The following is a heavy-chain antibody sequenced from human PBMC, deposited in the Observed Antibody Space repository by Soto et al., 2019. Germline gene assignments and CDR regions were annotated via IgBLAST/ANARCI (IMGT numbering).Heavy chain of an antibody. V-gene: IGHV3-7*01. Sequence: LRLSCAATGFSLRSDWMCWVRQIPVKGLEFVSNIKEDGSVKNYVDSVKGRFSISRDNDKNSLYLQMNSLRAEDTAVYYCGTDRWGGAFDMWGQGTTVTVSS. D-gene: IGHD3-10*01. CDR3: GTDRWGGAFDM. J-gene: IGHJ3*02. CDR1: GFSLRSDW. CDR2: IKEDGSVK.